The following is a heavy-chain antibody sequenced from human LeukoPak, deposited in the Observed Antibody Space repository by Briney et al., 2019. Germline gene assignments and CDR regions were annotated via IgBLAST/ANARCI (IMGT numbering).Heavy chain of an antibody. CDR2: IYYSGST. CDR1: GGSISSNSYY. Sequence: SETLSLTCTVSGGSISSNSYYWGWIRQPPGKGLEWIGSIYYSGSTYYNPSLKSRVTISVDTSKNQFSLKLSSVTAADTAVYYCAREYPAMIGRDWFDPWGQGTLVTVSS. D-gene: IGHD3-22*01. CDR3: AREYPAMIGRDWFDP. J-gene: IGHJ5*02. V-gene: IGHV4-39*02.